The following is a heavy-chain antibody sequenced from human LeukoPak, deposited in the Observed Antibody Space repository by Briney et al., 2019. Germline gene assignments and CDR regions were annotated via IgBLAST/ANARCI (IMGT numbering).Heavy chain of an antibody. V-gene: IGHV3-48*03. CDR1: GFTFSSYE. CDR2: ISSSGSTI. J-gene: IGHJ5*02. Sequence: GGSLRLSCAASGFTFSSYEMNWVRQAPGKGLEWVSYISSSGSTIYYADSVKGRFTISRDNAKNSLYLQMNSLRAEDTAVYYRARELLYSSSWHNWFDPWGQGTLVTVSS. CDR3: ARELLYSSSWHNWFDP. D-gene: IGHD6-13*01.